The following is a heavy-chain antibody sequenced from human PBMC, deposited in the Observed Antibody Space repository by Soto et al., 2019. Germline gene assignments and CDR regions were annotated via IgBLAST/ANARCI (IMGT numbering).Heavy chain of an antibody. J-gene: IGHJ6*02. CDR1: GFTFSSYA. V-gene: IGHV3-30-3*01. CDR3: ARGSVGATTGGDYYYGMDV. Sequence: QVQLVESGGGVVQPGRSLRLSCAASGFTFSSYAMHWVRQAPGKGLEWVAVISYDGSNKYYADSVKGRFTISRDNSKKTVYLRMKGLRAEDTAVYYWARGSVGATTGGDYYYGMDVWGQGTTVTVSS. CDR2: ISYDGSNK. D-gene: IGHD1-26*01.